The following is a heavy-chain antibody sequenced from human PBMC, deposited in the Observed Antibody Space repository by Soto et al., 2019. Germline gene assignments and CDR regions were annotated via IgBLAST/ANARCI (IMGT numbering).Heavy chain of an antibody. V-gene: IGHV1-69*13. CDR2: IIPIFGTA. CDR3: AREASKLLVGGRGAFDI. Sequence: SVKVSCKASGGTFSSYAISWVRQAPGQGLEWMGGIIPIFGTANYAQKFQGRVTITADESTSTAYMELSSLRSEDTAVYYCAREASKLLVGGRGAFDIWGQGTIVTVS. D-gene: IGHD3-16*01. CDR1: GGTFSSYA. J-gene: IGHJ3*02.